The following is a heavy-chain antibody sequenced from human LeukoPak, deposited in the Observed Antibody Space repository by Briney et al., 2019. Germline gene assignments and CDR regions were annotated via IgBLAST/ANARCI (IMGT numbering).Heavy chain of an antibody. CDR3: ARHEYSGSYYGLSWFDP. Sequence: PSETLSLTCTVSGGSISSSGYYWGWIRQPPGKGLEWIASIYYSGSTYYNPALKSRVTISVDTSKNQLSLKLSSLTAADTAVYYCARHEYSGSYYGLSWFDPWGQGTLVTVSS. D-gene: IGHD1-26*01. J-gene: IGHJ5*02. CDR2: IYYSGST. V-gene: IGHV4-39*01. CDR1: GGSISSSGYY.